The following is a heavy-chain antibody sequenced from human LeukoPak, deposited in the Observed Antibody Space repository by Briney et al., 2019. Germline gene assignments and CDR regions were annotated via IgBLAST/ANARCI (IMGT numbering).Heavy chain of an antibody. J-gene: IGHJ4*02. CDR1: GNSFTFYW. CDR2: IYPGDSDT. V-gene: IGHV5-51*01. Sequence: GESLKISCQGSGNSFTFYWIGWVREMPGKGLEWMGTIYPGDSDTRYSPSFQGQVTISVDKSISTAYLQWSSLKASDPAIYYCARRDPTTVTAFDYWGQGTLVTVSS. D-gene: IGHD4-17*01. CDR3: ARRDPTTVTAFDY.